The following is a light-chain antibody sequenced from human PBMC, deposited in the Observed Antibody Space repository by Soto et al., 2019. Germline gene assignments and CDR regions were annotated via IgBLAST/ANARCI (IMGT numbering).Light chain of an antibody. CDR3: HQTDSIPET. CDR1: QSISLF. J-gene: IGKJ1*01. Sequence: DIQMTQSPSSLSASVGDTVTITCRASQSISLFLNWYQQKPGKAPKLLIYAASSLQSGVPSRFTGNGSGTDCTLTISTLPPEDFATYYCHQTDSIPETFGQGTKVEIK. CDR2: AAS. V-gene: IGKV1-39*01.